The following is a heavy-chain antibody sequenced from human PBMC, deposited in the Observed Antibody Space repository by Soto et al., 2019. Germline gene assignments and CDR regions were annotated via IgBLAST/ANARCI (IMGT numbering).Heavy chain of an antibody. V-gene: IGHV3-30*18. Sequence: QVQLVESGGGVVQPGRSLRLSCAASGFTFNNYGMHWVRQAPGKGLEWVAAISYDGTNKYYADSVKGRFTISRDNSKSTRYMQMNSLRAEDTAVYYCAKRASSDYEWRWFDPWGQGTLVTVSS. D-gene: IGHD5-12*01. CDR2: ISYDGTNK. CDR1: GFTFNNYG. J-gene: IGHJ5*02. CDR3: AKRASSDYEWRWFDP.